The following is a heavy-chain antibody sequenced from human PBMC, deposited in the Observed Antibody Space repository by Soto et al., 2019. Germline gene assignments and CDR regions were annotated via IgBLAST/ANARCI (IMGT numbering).Heavy chain of an antibody. D-gene: IGHD1-1*01. V-gene: IGHV1-8*01. CDR1: GYTFTSYD. J-gene: IGHJ4*02. Sequence: ASVKVSCKASGYTFTSYDIYWVRRATGPGLEWMGWMNPNTGNSGYAQQFQGRVTRTSDTSISTAHMELSSLRSEDTAVYYCARRAETNGWNGFGADKYYFDFWGQGTLVTVSS. CDR3: ARRAETNGWNGFGADKYYFDF. CDR2: MNPNTGNS.